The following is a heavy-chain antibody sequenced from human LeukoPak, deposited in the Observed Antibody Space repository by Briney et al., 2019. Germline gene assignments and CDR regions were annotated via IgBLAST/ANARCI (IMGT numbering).Heavy chain of an antibody. CDR3: ARSGTEYCTNGVCYYYYYYYMDV. J-gene: IGHJ6*03. D-gene: IGHD2-8*01. CDR1: GFPFSSYG. Sequence: GGSLRLSCKASGFPFSSYGMQWVRQAPGKGLEWVACITYDENIKYYADSVKGRFTISRDNSENTLYLQMNSLRAEDTAVYYCARSGTEYCTNGVCYYYYYYYMDVWGKGTTVTVSS. V-gene: IGHV3-30*02. CDR2: ITYDENIK.